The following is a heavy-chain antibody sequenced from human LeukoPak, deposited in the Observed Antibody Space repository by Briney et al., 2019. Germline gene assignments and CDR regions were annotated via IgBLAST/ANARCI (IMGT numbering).Heavy chain of an antibody. CDR2: IYYSGST. CDR1: GGSVSSGSYY. Sequence: SETLSLTCTVSGGSVSSGSYYWSWIRQPPGKGLEWVGYIYYSGSTNYNPSLKSRVTISVDTSKNQFSLKLSSVTAADTAVYYCARGKWLLAYTPFDYWGQGTLVTVSS. CDR3: ARGKWLLAYTPFDY. J-gene: IGHJ4*02. V-gene: IGHV4-61*01. D-gene: IGHD3-22*01.